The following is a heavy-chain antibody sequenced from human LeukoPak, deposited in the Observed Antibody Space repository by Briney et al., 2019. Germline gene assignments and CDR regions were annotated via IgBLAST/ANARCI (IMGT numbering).Heavy chain of an antibody. CDR1: GFTISYNY. CDR2: IYSNTSA. Sequence: GGSLRLSCAASGFTISYNYMSWVRQAPGKGLQWVSVIYSNTSAYYADSVKGRFTISRHNFKNTLYLQMTSLRAEDTAVYYCARDIPVDSRSSVPKPVRDSWGQGTLVTVSS. J-gene: IGHJ5*02. CDR3: ARDIPVDSRSSVPKPVRDS. D-gene: IGHD6-6*01. V-gene: IGHV3-53*04.